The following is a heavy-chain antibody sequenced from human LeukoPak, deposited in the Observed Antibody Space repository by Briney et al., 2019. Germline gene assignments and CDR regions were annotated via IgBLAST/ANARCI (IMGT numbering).Heavy chain of an antibody. CDR3: ARDGGSWAFDI. V-gene: IGHV3-7*01. D-gene: IGHD2-15*01. CDR2: IKQDGSEK. CDR1: GLTFSSYW. J-gene: IGHJ3*02. Sequence: GGSLRLFCAASGLTFSSYWMSWVRQAPGKGLEWVANIKQDGSEKYYVDSVKGRFTISRDNAKNSLYLQMNSLRAEDTAVYYCARDGGSWAFDIWGQGTMVTVSS.